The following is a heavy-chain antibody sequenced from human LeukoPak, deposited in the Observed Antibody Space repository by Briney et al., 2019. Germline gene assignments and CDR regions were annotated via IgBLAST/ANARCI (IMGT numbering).Heavy chain of an antibody. V-gene: IGHV1-8*03. Sequence: VSVKVSCKTSGYTFTRYDINWVRQATGQRLEWMGWMNPNTGHTAYAPKFQGRVTFTRNTSVSTAYMEPDILISEDTAVYFCARGGITGTDAEYYYYYMDVWGKGTTVTVSS. CDR2: MNPNTGHT. D-gene: IGHD1-7*01. CDR1: GYTFTRYD. CDR3: ARGGITGTDAEYYYYYMDV. J-gene: IGHJ6*03.